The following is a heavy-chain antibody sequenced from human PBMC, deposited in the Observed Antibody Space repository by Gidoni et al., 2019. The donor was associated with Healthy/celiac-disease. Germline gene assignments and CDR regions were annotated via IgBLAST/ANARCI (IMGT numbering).Heavy chain of an antibody. CDR3: ARDRIVGATVFDY. J-gene: IGHJ4*02. V-gene: IGHV3-33*01. D-gene: IGHD1-26*01. Sequence: QVQLVESGGGVVQPGRSLRLSCAASGFTFSSYGMHWVRQAPGKGLEWVAVIWYDGSNKYYADSVKGRFTISRDNSKNTLYLQMNSLRAEDTAVYYCARDRIVGATVFDYWGQGTLVTVSS. CDR1: GFTFSSYG. CDR2: IWYDGSNK.